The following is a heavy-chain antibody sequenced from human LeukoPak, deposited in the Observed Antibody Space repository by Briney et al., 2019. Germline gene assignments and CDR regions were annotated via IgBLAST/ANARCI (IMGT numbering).Heavy chain of an antibody. CDR2: IYYSGST. J-gene: IGHJ4*02. CDR3: CGSGWFAGPFGY. V-gene: IGHV4-39*07. D-gene: IGHD6-19*01. Sequence: SETLSLTCTVSGGSISSSSYYWGWIRQPPGKGLEWIGSIYYSGSTYYKPSLNSRVTISLDTSKNQFSLKLTSVTAADTAVYYCCGSGWFAGPFGYWGQGALVTVSS. CDR1: GGSISSSSYY.